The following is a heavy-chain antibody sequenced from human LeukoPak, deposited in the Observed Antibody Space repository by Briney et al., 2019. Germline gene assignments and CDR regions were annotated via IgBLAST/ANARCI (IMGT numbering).Heavy chain of an antibody. V-gene: IGHV4-59*08. CDR3: ARGGDYGDFRGYYYGMDV. CDR2: LYYSGST. J-gene: IGHJ6*02. D-gene: IGHD4-17*01. CDR1: GGSISSYY. Sequence: SETLSLTCTVSGGSISSYYWSWIRQPPGEGLEWIAYLYYSGSTDYNPSLKSRVTISLDTSKNQFSLKLSSVTAADTAVYYCARGGDYGDFRGYYYGMDVWGQGTTVTVSS.